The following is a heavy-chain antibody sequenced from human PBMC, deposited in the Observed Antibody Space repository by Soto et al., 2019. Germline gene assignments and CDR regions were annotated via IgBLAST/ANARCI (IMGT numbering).Heavy chain of an antibody. J-gene: IGHJ5*02. Sequence: SETLALTCAVYGGSFSGYDWTGPPGKGLEWIGEINHGGSTNYNPSLKGRVTISVDTSKNQFSLKVNSVTAADTAIYYCARSGVTGIVIPSHWFDPWGQGTLVTVSS. CDR3: ARSGVTGIVIPSHWFDP. D-gene: IGHD2-21*02. CDR2: INHGGST. V-gene: IGHV4-34*01. CDR1: GGSFSGYD.